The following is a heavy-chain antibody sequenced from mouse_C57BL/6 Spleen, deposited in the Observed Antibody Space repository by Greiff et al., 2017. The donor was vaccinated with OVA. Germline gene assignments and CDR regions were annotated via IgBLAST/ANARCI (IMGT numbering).Heavy chain of an antibody. D-gene: IGHD2-4*01. Sequence: EVQVVESGGDLVKPGGSLKLSCAASGFTFSSYGMSWVRQTPDKRLEWVATISSGGSYTYYPDSVKGRFTISRDNAKNTLYLQMSSLKSEDTAMYYCARHEGLPYYFDYWGQGTTLTVSS. CDR1: GFTFSSYG. CDR3: ARHEGLPYYFDY. CDR2: ISSGGSYT. J-gene: IGHJ2*01. V-gene: IGHV5-6*01.